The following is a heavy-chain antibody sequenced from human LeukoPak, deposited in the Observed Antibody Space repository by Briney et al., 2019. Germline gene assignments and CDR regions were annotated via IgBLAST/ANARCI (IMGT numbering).Heavy chain of an antibody. CDR1: GFTFSSYW. D-gene: IGHD5-24*01. V-gene: IGHV3-74*01. CDR3: ARDIDGYNYV. Sequence: GGSLRLSCVSSGFTFSSYWMHWVRQAPGKGLVWVSRINTDGRTTTYADSVKGRFTISRDNAKNTLYLQMNSLRAEDTAVYYCARDIDGYNYVWGQGTLVTVSS. J-gene: IGHJ4*02. CDR2: INTDGRTT.